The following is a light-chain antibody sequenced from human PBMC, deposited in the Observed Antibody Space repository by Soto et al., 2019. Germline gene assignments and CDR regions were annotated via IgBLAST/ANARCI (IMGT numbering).Light chain of an antibody. J-gene: IGLJ3*02. Sequence: QSALTQPASVSGSPGQSITISCTGTSNDVGSFHLVSWFQQHPGKAPKLLIYEVSKRPSGVSNRFSGSKSGNTASLTISGLQAEDEADYYCCSYAYAYTMSWVFGGGTKLTVL. CDR2: EVS. CDR3: CSYAYAYTMSWV. CDR1: SNDVGSFHL. V-gene: IGLV2-23*02.